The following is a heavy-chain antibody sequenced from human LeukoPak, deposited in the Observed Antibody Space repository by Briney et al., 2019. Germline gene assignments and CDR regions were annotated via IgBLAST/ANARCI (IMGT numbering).Heavy chain of an antibody. CDR2: INPSGGST. J-gene: IGHJ5*02. D-gene: IGHD3-10*01. CDR1: GYTFTSYY. V-gene: IGHV1-46*01. Sequence: ASVKVSCKASGYTFTSYYMHWVRQAPGQGLEWMGIINPSGGSTSYAQKFQSRVTMTRDMSTSTVYMELSSLRSEDTAVYYCARISSGSGILLSSWGQGTLVTVSS. CDR3: ARISSGSGILLSS.